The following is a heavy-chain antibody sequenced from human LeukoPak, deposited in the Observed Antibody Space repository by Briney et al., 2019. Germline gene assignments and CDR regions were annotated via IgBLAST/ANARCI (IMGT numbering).Heavy chain of an antibody. CDR3: ARHPELYFFDY. CDR1: GGSIRNSHYY. V-gene: IGHV4-39*01. Sequence: SETLSLTCIVSGGSIRNSHYYWAWIRQPPGKGLEWIGSVYYSGSTSYNPSLKSRVTISVDTSKNEFSLKVTSVTAADTAVYYCARHPELYFFDYWGQGTLVTVSS. J-gene: IGHJ4*02. CDR2: VYYSGST. D-gene: IGHD3-10*01.